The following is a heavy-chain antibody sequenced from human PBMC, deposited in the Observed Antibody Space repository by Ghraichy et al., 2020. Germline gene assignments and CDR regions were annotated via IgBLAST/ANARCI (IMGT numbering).Heavy chain of an antibody. CDR3: ARPRGRIAAAGCDAFDI. V-gene: IGHV5-51*01. CDR1: GYSFTSYW. CDR2: IYPGDSDT. Sequence: GESLNISCKGSGYSFTSYWIGWVRQMPGKGLEWMGIIYPGDSDTRYSPSFQGQVTISADKSISTAYLQWSSLKASDTAMYYCARPRGRIAAAGCDAFDIWGQGTMVTVSS. J-gene: IGHJ3*02. D-gene: IGHD6-13*01.